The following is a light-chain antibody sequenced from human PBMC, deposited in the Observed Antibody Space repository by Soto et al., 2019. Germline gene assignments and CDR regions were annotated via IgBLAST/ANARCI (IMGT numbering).Light chain of an antibody. Sequence: ASQGISNYLAWYQQKPGKVPKLLIYAASTLQSGVPARFSIRGSGAVSAFPISRLHHQAGAIYNCQKYNTAPRTFAQGTKVDIK. CDR1: QGISNY. CDR3: QKYNTAPRT. V-gene: IGKV1-27*01. J-gene: IGKJ1*01. CDR2: AAS.